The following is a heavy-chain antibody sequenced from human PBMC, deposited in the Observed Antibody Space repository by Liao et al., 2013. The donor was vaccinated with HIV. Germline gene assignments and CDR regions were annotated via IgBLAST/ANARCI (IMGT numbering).Heavy chain of an antibody. J-gene: IGHJ4*02. Sequence: QVELQQWGAGLLKPSETLSLTCAIYGGPFYNSFWTWIRQSPGKGLQWIGEITESGGTTYNPSLKSRVTLSIDMSKNQFSLRLRSVTAADTAIYYCARGLTVTSEGVFDSWGQGNLVTVSS. D-gene: IGHD4-17*01. V-gene: IGHV4-34*01. CDR2: ITESGGT. CDR1: GGPFYNSF. CDR3: ARGLTVTSEGVFDS.